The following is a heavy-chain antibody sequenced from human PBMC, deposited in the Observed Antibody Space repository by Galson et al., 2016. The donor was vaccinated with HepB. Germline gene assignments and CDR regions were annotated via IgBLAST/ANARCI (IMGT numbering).Heavy chain of an antibody. CDR2: IYHTGSI. CDR3: ARFVHCGGDCYSVFDL. V-gene: IGHV4-4*01. D-gene: IGHD2-21*02. CDR1: GDSISSSNW. J-gene: IGHJ4*02. Sequence: ETLSLTCAVSGDSISSSNWWTWVRQPPGKGLEWIGEIYHTGSIIFNPSPKRRVTISVDESKNQFSLNLRSVTAADTATYFCARFVHCGGDCYSVFDLWGRGTLVTVSS.